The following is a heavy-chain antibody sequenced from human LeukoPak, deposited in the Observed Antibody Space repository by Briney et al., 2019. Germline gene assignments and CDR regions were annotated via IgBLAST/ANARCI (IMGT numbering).Heavy chain of an antibody. Sequence: GGSLRLSCAASGFTFSSYSMNWVRQAPGKGLEWVSSISSSSSYIYYADSVKGRFTISRDNSKNTLYLQMNSLRAEDTAVYYCAKDIVVVTHHGGYDYWGQGTLVTVSS. CDR1: GFTFSSYS. J-gene: IGHJ4*02. V-gene: IGHV3-21*04. D-gene: IGHD2-15*01. CDR2: ISSSSSYI. CDR3: AKDIVVVTHHGGYDY.